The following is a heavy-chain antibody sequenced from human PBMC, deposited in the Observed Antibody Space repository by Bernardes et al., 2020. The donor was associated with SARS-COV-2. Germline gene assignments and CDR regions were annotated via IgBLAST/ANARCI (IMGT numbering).Heavy chain of an antibody. J-gene: IGHJ5*02. CDR1: GYTLTELS. CDR3: ATATIFGGVANWFDP. Sequence: VKVSCKVSGYTLTELSMHWVRQAPGKGLEWMGGFDPEDGETIYAQKFQGRVTMTEDTSTDTAYMELSSLRSEDTAVYYCATATIFGGVANWFDPWGQGTLVTVSS. V-gene: IGHV1-24*01. D-gene: IGHD3-3*01. CDR2: FDPEDGET.